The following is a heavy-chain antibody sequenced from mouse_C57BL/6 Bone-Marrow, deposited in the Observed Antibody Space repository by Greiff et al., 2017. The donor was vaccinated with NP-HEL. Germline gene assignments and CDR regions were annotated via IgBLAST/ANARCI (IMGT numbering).Heavy chain of an antibody. CDR1: GYTFTDYY. CDR3: ATQVGYYSAY. J-gene: IGHJ3*01. Sequence: VQLQQSGPVLVKPGASVKMSCKASGYTFTDYYMNWVKQSHGKSLEWIGVINPYNGGTSYNQKFKGKATLTVDKSSSTAYMELNSLTSEDSAVFYCATQVGYYSAYWGQGTLVTVS. CDR2: INPYNGGT. D-gene: IGHD2-3*01. V-gene: IGHV1-19*01.